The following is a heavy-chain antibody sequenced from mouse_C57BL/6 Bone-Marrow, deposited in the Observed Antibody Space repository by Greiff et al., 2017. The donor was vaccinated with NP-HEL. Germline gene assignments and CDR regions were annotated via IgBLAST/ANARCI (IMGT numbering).Heavy chain of an antibody. CDR1: GYTFTSYW. CDR2: IYPNNGGT. CDR3: ARGGYGSSYKGDYFDY. Sequence: QVQLQQPGAELVKPGASVKMSCKASGYTFTSYWITWVKQRPGQGLEWIGDIYPNNGGTIYNQKFKGKATLTVDKSSSTAYMELRSLTSEDTAVYYCARGGYGSSYKGDYFDYWGQGTTLTVSS. D-gene: IGHD1-1*01. J-gene: IGHJ2*01. V-gene: IGHV1-55*01.